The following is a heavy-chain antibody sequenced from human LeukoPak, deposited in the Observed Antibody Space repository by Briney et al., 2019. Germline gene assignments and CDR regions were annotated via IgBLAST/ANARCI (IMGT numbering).Heavy chain of an antibody. CDR2: IIPIFGTA. CDR3: ARRRDYGAYYFDY. Sequence: GASVKVSCKASGGTFSSYAISWVRQAPGQGLGWMGGIIPIFGTANYAQKFQGRVTITADESTSTAYMELSSLRSEDTAVYYCARRRDYGAYYFDYWGQGTLVTVSS. D-gene: IGHD4-17*01. V-gene: IGHV1-69*01. CDR1: GGTFSSYA. J-gene: IGHJ4*02.